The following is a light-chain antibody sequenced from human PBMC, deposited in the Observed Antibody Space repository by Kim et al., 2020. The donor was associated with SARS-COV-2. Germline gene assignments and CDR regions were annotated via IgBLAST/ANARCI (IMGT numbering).Light chain of an antibody. Sequence: SASVGDTLTITSRARQNVQNWVAWYQKKPGQVPKLLVEKASHLQSGVPPRFSGSGFGSHFTLTITTLQPDDFASYYCQQYHTGSTFGQGTKVDIK. V-gene: IGKV1-5*03. CDR2: KAS. J-gene: IGKJ1*01. CDR1: QNVQNW. CDR3: QQYHTGST.